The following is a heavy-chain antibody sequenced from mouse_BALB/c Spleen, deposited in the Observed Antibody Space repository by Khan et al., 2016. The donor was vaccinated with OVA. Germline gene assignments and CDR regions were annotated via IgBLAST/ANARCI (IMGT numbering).Heavy chain of an antibody. CDR1: GYTFTNYG. Sequence: QIQLVQSGPELKKPGETVKISCKASGYTFTNYGMNWVKQAPGKGLKWMGWRNTYTGEPTYADDFKGRFAFSLETSPSTAYLQISNLKNEDMAPFFRARTNHSYDRYFDVWGAGTTVTVSS. CDR2: RNTYTGEP. D-gene: IGHD2-12*01. J-gene: IGHJ1*01. CDR3: ARTNHSYDRYFDV. V-gene: IGHV9-1*02.